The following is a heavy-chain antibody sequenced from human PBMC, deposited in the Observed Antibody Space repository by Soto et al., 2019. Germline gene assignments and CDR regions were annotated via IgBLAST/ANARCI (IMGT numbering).Heavy chain of an antibody. CDR3: ARQSTLGGSSGWGAFDI. CDR2: INAGNGNT. CDR1: GYTFTSYA. D-gene: IGHD3-22*01. V-gene: IGHV1-3*01. Sequence: ASVKVSCKASGYTFTSYAMHWVRQAPGQRLEWMGWINAGNGNTKYSQKFQGRVTITRDTSASTAYMELNSLRAEDTAVYYCARQSTLGGSSGWGAFDIWGQGTMVTVSS. J-gene: IGHJ3*02.